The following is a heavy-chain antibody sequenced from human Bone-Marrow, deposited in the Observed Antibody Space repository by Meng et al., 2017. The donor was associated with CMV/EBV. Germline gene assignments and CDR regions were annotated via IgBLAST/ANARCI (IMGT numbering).Heavy chain of an antibody. CDR3: ARVRGYCSSTSCYSSFDP. CDR2: IYYSGST. Sequence: SETLSLTFAVFGGSFSGYYWSWIRQPPGKGLEWIGSIYYSGSTYYNPSLKSRVTISVDTSKNQFSLKLSTVTGADKAVYYCARVRGYCSSTSCYSSFDPWGQGTLVTVSS. V-gene: IGHV4-34*01. D-gene: IGHD2-2*02. CDR1: GGSFSGYY. J-gene: IGHJ5*02.